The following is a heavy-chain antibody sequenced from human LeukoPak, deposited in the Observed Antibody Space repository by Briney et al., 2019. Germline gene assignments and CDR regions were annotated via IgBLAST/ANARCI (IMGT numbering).Heavy chain of an antibody. D-gene: IGHD6-19*01. V-gene: IGHV4-30-2*01. CDR3: ARGPAWLGLHFDS. CDR2: TYHSGSA. Sequence: SETLSLTCAVSGGSISSGGYSWRWIRQPPGKGLEWIGYTYHSGSAAYNPSLKSRVTILVDRSKNQFSLKLSSVTAADTAVYFCARGPAWLGLHFDSWGQGTLVTVSS. CDR1: GGSISSGGYS. J-gene: IGHJ4*02.